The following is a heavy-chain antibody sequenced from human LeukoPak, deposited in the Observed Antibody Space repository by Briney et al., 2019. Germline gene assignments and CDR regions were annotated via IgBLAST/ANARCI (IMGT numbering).Heavy chain of an antibody. V-gene: IGHV3-7*01. CDR1: GFTISTYW. CDR3: ARDQLEPIGGGFDY. J-gene: IGHJ4*02. D-gene: IGHD1-1*01. CDR2: IKQDGSEK. Sequence: GGSLRLSCAASGFTISTYWTSWVRQAPGKGLEWVANIKQDGSEKYYVDSVKGRFTISRDNAKNSLYLQMNSLRAEDTALYYCARDQLEPIGGGFDYWGQGTLVTVSS.